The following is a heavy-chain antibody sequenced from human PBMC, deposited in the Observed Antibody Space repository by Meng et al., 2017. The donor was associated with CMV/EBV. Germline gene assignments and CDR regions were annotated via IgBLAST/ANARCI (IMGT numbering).Heavy chain of an antibody. J-gene: IGHJ4*02. CDR2: IYTSGST. V-gene: IGHV4-4*07. D-gene: IGHD4-17*01. CDR3: ARGPEVDYGDYVGLDY. Sequence: QGAGPGLVKPAENPHLTCTVSGGPISSYYWSWVRQPAGKGLEWIGRIYTSGSTNYNPSLKSRVTMSVDTSKNQFSLKLSSVTAADTAVYYCARGPEVDYGDYVGLDYWGQGTLVTVSS. CDR1: GGPISSYY.